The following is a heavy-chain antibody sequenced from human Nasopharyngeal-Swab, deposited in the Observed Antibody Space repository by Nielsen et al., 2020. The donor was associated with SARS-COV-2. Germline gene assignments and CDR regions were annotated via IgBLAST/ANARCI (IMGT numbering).Heavy chain of an antibody. J-gene: IGHJ4*02. CDR3: TRETPCSSGWYSFDY. D-gene: IGHD6-19*01. Sequence: GESLKISCTASGFTFGDYAMSWFRQAPGKGLEWVGFIRSKAYGGTTEYAASVKGRFTISRDDSKSIAYLQMNSLKTEDTAVYYCTRETPCSSGWYSFDYWGQGTLVTVSS. CDR2: IRSKAYGGTT. V-gene: IGHV3-49*03. CDR1: GFTFGDYA.